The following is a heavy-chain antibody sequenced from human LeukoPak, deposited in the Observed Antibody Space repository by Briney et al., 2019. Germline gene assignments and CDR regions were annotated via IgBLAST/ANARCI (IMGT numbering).Heavy chain of an antibody. CDR2: IYPGDSDT. Sequence: GESLKVSCKGSGYSFTSYWIGWVRQMPGKGLEWMGIIYPGDSDTRYNPSFQGRVTISADKSISTAYPQWSSLKASDTAMYYCARQLYDFGGNSGVQYWGQGTLVTVSS. V-gene: IGHV5-51*01. CDR3: ARQLYDFGGNSGVQY. CDR1: GYSFTSYW. D-gene: IGHD4-23*01. J-gene: IGHJ4*02.